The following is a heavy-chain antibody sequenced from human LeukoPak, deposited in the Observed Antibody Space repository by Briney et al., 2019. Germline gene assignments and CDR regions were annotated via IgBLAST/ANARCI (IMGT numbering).Heavy chain of an antibody. Sequence: GGSLRLSCAASGFTFSSYSMNWVRQAPGKGLEWGSSISSSSSYIYYADSVKGRFTISRDNAKNSLYLQMNSLRAEDTAVYYCARSTVGIAAAEQDYWGQGTLVTVSS. CDR1: GFTFSSYS. CDR2: ISSSSSYI. V-gene: IGHV3-21*01. J-gene: IGHJ4*02. D-gene: IGHD6-13*01. CDR3: ARSTVGIAAAEQDY.